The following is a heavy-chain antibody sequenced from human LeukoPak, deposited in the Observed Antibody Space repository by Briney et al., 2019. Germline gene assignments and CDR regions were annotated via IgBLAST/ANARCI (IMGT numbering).Heavy chain of an antibody. CDR1: GYTFTSYG. V-gene: IGHV1-18*04. D-gene: IGHD2-15*01. J-gene: IGHJ5*02. Sequence: GASVKVSCKASGYTFTSYGISWVRQAPGQGLERMGWISAYNGNTNYAQKLQGRVTMTTDTSTSTAYMELRSLRSDDTAVYYCARDGDCSGGSCYSTGWFDPWGQGTLVTVSS. CDR3: ARDGDCSGGSCYSTGWFDP. CDR2: ISAYNGNT.